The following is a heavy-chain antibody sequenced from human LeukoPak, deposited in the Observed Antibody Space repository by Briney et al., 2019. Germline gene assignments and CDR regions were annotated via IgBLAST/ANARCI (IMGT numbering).Heavy chain of an antibody. CDR3: ARSLSGSGSSWDVYYFDY. V-gene: IGHV4-59*01. D-gene: IGHD3-10*01. CDR2: IYYSGST. J-gene: IGHJ4*02. CDR1: GGSISSYY. Sequence: SETLSLTCTVSGGSISSYYWSWIRQPPGKGLEWIGYIYYSGSTNYNPSLKSRVTISVDTSKNQFSLKLSSVTAADTAVYYCARSLSGSGSSWDVYYFDYWGQGTLVTVSS.